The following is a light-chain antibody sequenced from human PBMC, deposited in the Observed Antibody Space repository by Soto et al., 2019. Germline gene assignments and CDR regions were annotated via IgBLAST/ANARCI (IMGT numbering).Light chain of an antibody. CDR3: SSYTGSSTR. Sequence: QSALTQPASASGSPGQSITISCTGTSSDVGGYNYVSWYQQHPGEAPILMIYDVSYRPSGICNRFSVSKTANTATLTISGFQADDEAEYYCSSYTGSSTRFGGGTKLTVL. CDR1: SSDVGGYNY. CDR2: DVS. J-gene: IGLJ2*01. V-gene: IGLV2-14*01.